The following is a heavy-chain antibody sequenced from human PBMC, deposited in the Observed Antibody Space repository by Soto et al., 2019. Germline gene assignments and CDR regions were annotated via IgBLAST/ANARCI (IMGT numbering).Heavy chain of an antibody. CDR1: GFIFNNYA. D-gene: IGHD1-26*01. CDR3: AKVRGVGATLYYYYGMDV. Sequence: GGSLRLSCAASGFIFNNYAMSWVRQAPGKGLEWVSVICGSGGTTFYADSVKGRFTISRDDSKNTLYLQMNSLRAEDSAVYYCAKVRGVGATLYYYYGMDVWGQGTTVTVSS. V-gene: IGHV3-23*01. J-gene: IGHJ6*02. CDR2: ICGSGGTT.